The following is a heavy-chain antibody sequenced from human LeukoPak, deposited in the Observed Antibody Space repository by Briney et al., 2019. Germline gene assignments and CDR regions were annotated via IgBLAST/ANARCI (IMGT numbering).Heavy chain of an antibody. CDR2: INPNSGGT. D-gene: IGHD2-2*01. J-gene: IGHJ4*02. CDR3: ARGLIPAATPFDY. Sequence: ASVKVSCKASGYTFTGYYMHWVRQAPGQGLEWMGWINPNSGGTNYAQKFQGRVTMTRDTSIGTAYMELSRLRSDDTAVYYCARGLIPAATPFDYWGQGTLVTVSS. V-gene: IGHV1-2*02. CDR1: GYTFTGYY.